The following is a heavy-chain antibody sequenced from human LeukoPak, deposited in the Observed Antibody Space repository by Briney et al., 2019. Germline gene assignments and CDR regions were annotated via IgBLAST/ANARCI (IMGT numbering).Heavy chain of an antibody. CDR3: AREDNVWNLLYNYYMDV. Sequence: GGSLRLSCAASGFIFSDYYMTWIRQAPGKGLEWVAHIDIRGDTILYADSVKGRFTISRDSAKNSLFLQMNSLRVEDTAVYYCAREDNVWNLLYNYYMDVWGKGTTVTVS. CDR1: GFIFSDYY. V-gene: IGHV3-11*01. J-gene: IGHJ6*03. D-gene: IGHD1-1*01. CDR2: IDIRGDTI.